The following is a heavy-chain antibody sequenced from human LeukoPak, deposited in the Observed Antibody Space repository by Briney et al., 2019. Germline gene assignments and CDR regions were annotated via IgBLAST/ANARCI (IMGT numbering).Heavy chain of an antibody. D-gene: IGHD2-2*01. CDR3: ARAIVVVPAADSGGYNYYYYYGMDV. Sequence: GASVKVSCKASGGTFSSYAISWVRQAPGQGLEWMGGIIPIFGTANYAQKFQGRVTITADESTSTAYMELSSLRSEDTAVCYCARAIVVVPAADSGGYNYYYYYGMDVWGQGTTVTVSS. CDR1: GGTFSSYA. J-gene: IGHJ6*02. CDR2: IIPIFGTA. V-gene: IGHV1-69*13.